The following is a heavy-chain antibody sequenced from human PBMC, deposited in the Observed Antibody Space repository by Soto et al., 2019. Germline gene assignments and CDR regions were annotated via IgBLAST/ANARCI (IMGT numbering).Heavy chain of an antibody. CDR2: IYYSGST. CDR1: GGSISSSSYY. J-gene: IGHJ4*02. V-gene: IGHV4-39*01. D-gene: IGHD2-15*01. CDR3: AGGHRGYCSGGSCFFYFDY. Sequence: QLQLQESGPGLVKPSETLSLTCTVSGGSISSSSYYWGWIRQPPGKGLEWIGSIYYSGSTYYNPSLKSRVNISVDTSKNQFSLKLSSVTAAGTAVYYCAGGHRGYCSGGSCFFYFDYWGQGTLVTVSS.